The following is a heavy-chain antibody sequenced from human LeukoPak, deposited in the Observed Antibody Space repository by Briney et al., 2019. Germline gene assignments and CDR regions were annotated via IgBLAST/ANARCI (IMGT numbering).Heavy chain of an antibody. J-gene: IGHJ4*02. D-gene: IGHD6-25*01. Sequence: PGGSLRLSCAASGFTLSSNYMSWVRQAPGKGVEWGSVIYSGGSTYYADSVKGRFTISRDNSKNTLYLQMNSLRAEDTAVYYCARDHDRGGYFDYWGQGTLVTVSS. V-gene: IGHV3-53*01. CDR1: GFTLSSNY. CDR2: IYSGGST. CDR3: ARDHDRGGYFDY.